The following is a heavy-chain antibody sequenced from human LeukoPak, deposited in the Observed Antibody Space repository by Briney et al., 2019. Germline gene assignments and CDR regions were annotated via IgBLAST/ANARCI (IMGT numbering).Heavy chain of an antibody. CDR1: GFTFSSYS. Sequence: GGSLRLSCAASGFTFSSYSMNWVRQAPGKGLGWVSSITSSSTYIYYADSVKGRFTISRDNAKNSLYLQMNSLRAEDTAVYYCARDLMYVGSYYPPHWGQGTLVTVSS. V-gene: IGHV3-21*01. CDR3: ARDLMYVGSYYPPH. J-gene: IGHJ4*02. CDR2: ITSSSTYI. D-gene: IGHD1-26*01.